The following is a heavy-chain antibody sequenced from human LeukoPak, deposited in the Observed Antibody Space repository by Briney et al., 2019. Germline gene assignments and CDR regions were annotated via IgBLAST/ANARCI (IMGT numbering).Heavy chain of an antibody. V-gene: IGHV3-30-3*01. CDR3: AREAEAFDI. CDR2: ISYDGSNE. Sequence: GGSLRLSCAASGFTFSRYAMHWVRQAPGKGLEWVAVISYDGSNEYYADSVKGRFTISRDNSKNTLYLQINSLRPEDTAVYYCAREAEAFDIWGQGTMVTVSS. CDR1: GFTFSRYA. J-gene: IGHJ3*02.